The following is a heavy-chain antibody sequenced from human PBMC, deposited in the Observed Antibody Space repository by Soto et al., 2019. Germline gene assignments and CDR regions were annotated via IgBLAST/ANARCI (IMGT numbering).Heavy chain of an antibody. V-gene: IGHV4-61*01. J-gene: IGHJ4*02. Sequence: SETLSLTCTVSGGSVSSGSYYWSWIRPPPGKGLEWIGYIYYSGSTNYNPSLKSRVTISVDTSKNQFSLKLSSVTAADTAVYYCARGDYYDSSGYDYWGQGTLVTVSS. CDR2: IYYSGST. D-gene: IGHD3-22*01. CDR3: ARGDYYDSSGYDY. CDR1: GGSVSSGSYY.